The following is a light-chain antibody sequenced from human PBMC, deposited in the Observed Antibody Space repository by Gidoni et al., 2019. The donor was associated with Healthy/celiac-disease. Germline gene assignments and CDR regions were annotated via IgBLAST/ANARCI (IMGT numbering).Light chain of an antibody. CDR3: QQYGSSPLX. Sequence: EIVLTQSPGTLSLSPGERATLSCRASQSVSSSYLAWYQQKPGQAPRRLIYGASSRATGIPDRFSGSGSGTDFTLTISRLEPEDFAVYYCQQYGSSPLXFXGGTKVEIK. CDR1: QSVSSSY. CDR2: GAS. V-gene: IGKV3-20*01. J-gene: IGKJ4*01.